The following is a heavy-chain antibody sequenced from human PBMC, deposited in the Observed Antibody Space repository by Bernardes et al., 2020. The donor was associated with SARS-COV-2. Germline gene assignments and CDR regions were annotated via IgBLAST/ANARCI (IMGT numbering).Heavy chain of an antibody. CDR1: GFTFSSYW. J-gene: IGHJ6*02. CDR2: IKQDGSEK. CDR3: ARDDGSGSTPPDRANYYYYYGMDV. D-gene: IGHD3-10*01. V-gene: IGHV3-7*01. Sequence: GGSLRLSCAASGFTFSSYWMSWVRQAPGKGLEWVANIKQDGSEKYYVDSVKGRFTISRDNAKNSLYLQMNSLRAEDTAVYYCARDDGSGSTPPDRANYYYYYGMDVWGQGTTVTVSS.